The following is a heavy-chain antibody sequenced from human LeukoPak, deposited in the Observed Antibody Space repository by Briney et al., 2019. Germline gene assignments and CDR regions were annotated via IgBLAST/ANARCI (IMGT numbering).Heavy chain of an antibody. J-gene: IGHJ4*02. CDR1: GGSFSGYY. V-gene: IGHV4-34*01. Sequence: SETLSLTCAVYGGSFSGYYWSWLRPPPGKGLEWFGEINHSKSKNYNPSLKSRVTISVYTSKKQFSLRLSSVTAADTAVYYCARRVRRAVAVPIDYWGQGSLVTASS. D-gene: IGHD6-19*01. CDR2: INHSKSK. CDR3: ARRVRRAVAVPIDY.